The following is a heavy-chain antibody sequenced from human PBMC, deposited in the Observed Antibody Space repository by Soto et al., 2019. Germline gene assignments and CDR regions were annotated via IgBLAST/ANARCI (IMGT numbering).Heavy chain of an antibody. J-gene: IGHJ4*02. D-gene: IGHD5-12*01. Sequence: SETLSLTCTVSGGSISSSSYYWGWIRQPPGKGLEWIGSIYYSGSTYYNPSLKSRVTISVDTSKNQFSLKLSSVTAADTAVYYCARHVRNSGYLIYYFDYWGQGTLVTVSS. CDR3: ARHVRNSGYLIYYFDY. V-gene: IGHV4-39*01. CDR1: GGSISSSSYY. CDR2: IYYSGST.